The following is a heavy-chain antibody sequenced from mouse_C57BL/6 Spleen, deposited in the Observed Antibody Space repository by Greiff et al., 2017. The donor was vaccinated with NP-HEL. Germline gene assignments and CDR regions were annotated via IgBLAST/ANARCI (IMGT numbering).Heavy chain of an antibody. J-gene: IGHJ2*01. CDR1: GYSITSGYY. Sequence: VQLQQSGPGLVKPSQSLSLTCSVTGYSITSGYYWNWIRQFPGNKLEWMGYISYDGSNNYNPSLKNRISITRDTSKNQFFLKLNSVTTEDTATYYCARDDDYGAYYFDYWGQGTTLTVSS. V-gene: IGHV3-6*01. D-gene: IGHD2-4*01. CDR3: ARDDDYGAYYFDY. CDR2: ISYDGSN.